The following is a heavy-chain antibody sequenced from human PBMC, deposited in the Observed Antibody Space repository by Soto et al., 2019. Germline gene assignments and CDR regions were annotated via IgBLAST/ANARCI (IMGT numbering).Heavy chain of an antibody. CDR1: GFTFDNYA. CDR3: AKDYNATTVTLFAY. Sequence: GGSLRLSCAASGFTFDNYAMSWVRQAPGKGLEWVSSISGSGGSTYYADSVKGRFTISRDNSKNTLYLQMNSLRAEDTAVYYCAKDYNATTVTLFAYWGQGTQVTVSS. V-gene: IGHV3-23*01. CDR2: ISGSGGST. J-gene: IGHJ4*02. D-gene: IGHD4-17*01.